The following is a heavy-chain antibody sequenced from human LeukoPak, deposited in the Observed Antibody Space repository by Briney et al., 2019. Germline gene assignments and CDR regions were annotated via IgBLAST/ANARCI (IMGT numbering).Heavy chain of an antibody. CDR1: GYTFTGHY. CDR3: ARERGGTTEDAFDI. CDR2: INPNSGGT. V-gene: IGHV1-2*02. J-gene: IGHJ3*02. Sequence: ASVKVSCKASGYTFTGHYMHWVRQAPGQGLEWMGWINPNSGGTNYAQKFQGRVTMTRDTSISTAYMELSRLRSDDTAVYYCARERGGTTEDAFDIWGQGTMVTVSS. D-gene: IGHD3-16*01.